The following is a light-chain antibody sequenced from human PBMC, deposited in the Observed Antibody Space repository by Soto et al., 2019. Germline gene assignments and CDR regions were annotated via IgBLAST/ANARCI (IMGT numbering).Light chain of an antibody. CDR2: WAS. CDR3: QQYYSTPWT. J-gene: IGKJ1*01. Sequence: EIVLTQSPATLSLSPGERATLSCRASQSVSSNYLAWYQQKPGQPPKLLIYWASTRESGVPDRFSGSGSGTDFTLTISSLQAEDVAVYYCQQYYSTPWTFGQGTKVEIK. V-gene: IGKV4-1*01. CDR1: QSVSSNY.